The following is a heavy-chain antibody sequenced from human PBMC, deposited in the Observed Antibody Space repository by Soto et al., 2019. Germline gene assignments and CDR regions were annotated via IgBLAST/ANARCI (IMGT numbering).Heavy chain of an antibody. V-gene: IGHV3-72*01. CDR1: AVSEFSFSDQY. CDR3: SRVDPSATSPDY. D-gene: IGHD2-15*01. CDR2: SRNRVNNFST. Sequence: VQVEESGGGLVLPGGSLRLSCTVSAVSEFSFSDQYMDWVRQAPGKGLEWVGRSRNRVNNFSTAYAASVQGRFTISRDESKNTVYLQMHSLKTDDTAVYYCSRVDPSATSPDYWGQGTLVTVSS. J-gene: IGHJ4*02.